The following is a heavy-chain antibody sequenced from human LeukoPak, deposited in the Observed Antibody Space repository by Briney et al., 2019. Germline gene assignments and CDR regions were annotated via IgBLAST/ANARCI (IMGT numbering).Heavy chain of an antibody. CDR2: ISGSGGST. CDR1: GFTFSSYA. J-gene: IGHJ4*02. CDR3: ASSGGSRLADY. V-gene: IGHV3-23*01. D-gene: IGHD2-15*01. Sequence: GGSLRLSCAASGFTFSSYAMSWVRQAPGKGLEWVSAISGSGGSTYYADSVKGRFTISRDNAKNSLYLQMNSLRAEDTAVYYCASSGGSRLADYWGQGTLVTVSS.